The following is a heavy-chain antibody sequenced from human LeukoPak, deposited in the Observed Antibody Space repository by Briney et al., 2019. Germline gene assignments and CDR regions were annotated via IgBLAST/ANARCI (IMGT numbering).Heavy chain of an antibody. J-gene: IGHJ5*02. CDR1: VYTFNTYG. CDR3: VKEWLLLSGWFDP. CDR2: INPNSGGT. D-gene: IGHD3-3*01. V-gene: IGHV1-2*06. Sequence: GASVKVSCKSSVYTFNTYGITWVRQAPGQGLEWMGRINPNSGGTNYAQKFQGRVTMTRDTSISTAHMELSRLRSDDTAVYYCVKEWLLLSGWFDPWGQGTLVTVSS.